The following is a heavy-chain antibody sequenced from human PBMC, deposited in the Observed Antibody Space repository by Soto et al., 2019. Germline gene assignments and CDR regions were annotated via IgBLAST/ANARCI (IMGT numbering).Heavy chain of an antibody. CDR1: GYSFTSYW. CDR2: IYPGDSDT. Sequence: PGESLKISCKGSGYSFTSYWIGWVRQMPGKGLEWMGIIYPGDSDTRYSPSFQGQVTISADKSISTAYLQWSSLKASDTAMYYCARPCPVMSQTRRLIAARPSIGYYFDYWGQGTLVTVSS. J-gene: IGHJ4*02. V-gene: IGHV5-51*01. CDR3: ARPCPVMSQTRRLIAARPSIGYYFDY. D-gene: IGHD6-6*01.